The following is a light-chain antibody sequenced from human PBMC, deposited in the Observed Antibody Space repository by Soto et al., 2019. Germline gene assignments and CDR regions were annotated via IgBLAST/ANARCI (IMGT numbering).Light chain of an antibody. J-gene: IGKJ1*01. CDR2: DAS. CDR1: QSVSNN. Sequence: IVLTQSPCTLSLSPGERATLSCRASQSVSNNYLAWYQHRPGQAPRLLIYDASIRATGIPARFSGSASGTVFTLNISSLQSEDFALYYCQQYNNWPPWTFGQGTKVDIK. V-gene: IGKV3-15*01. CDR3: QQYNNWPPWT.